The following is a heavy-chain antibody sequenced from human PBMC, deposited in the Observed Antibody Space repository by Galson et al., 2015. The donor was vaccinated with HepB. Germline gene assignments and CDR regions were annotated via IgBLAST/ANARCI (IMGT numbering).Heavy chain of an antibody. D-gene: IGHD2-2*01. CDR1: GYTLTELS. Sequence: SVKVSCKVSGYTLTELSMHWVRQAPGKGLEWMGGFDPEDGKTIYAQKFQGRVTMTEDTSTDTAYMELSSLRSEDTAAYYCATGLRYCSSTSCYSYWFDPWGQGTLVTVSS. CDR3: ATGLRYCSSTSCYSYWFDP. V-gene: IGHV1-24*01. CDR2: FDPEDGKT. J-gene: IGHJ5*02.